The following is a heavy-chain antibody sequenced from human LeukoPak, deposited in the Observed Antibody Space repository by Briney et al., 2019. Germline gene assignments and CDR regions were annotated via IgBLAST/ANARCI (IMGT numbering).Heavy chain of an antibody. V-gene: IGHV3-30*18. CDR2: ISYDGSYK. CDR1: EFTFSTYG. D-gene: IGHD6-13*01. Sequence: GGSLRLSCAASEFTFSTYGMHWVRQAPGKGLEWVAVISYDGSYKFYADSVKGRFTISRDNSKSTLYLQMNSLRAEDTAVYYCAKDRYSGLNTIDYWGQGTLDTVSS. J-gene: IGHJ4*02. CDR3: AKDRYSGLNTIDY.